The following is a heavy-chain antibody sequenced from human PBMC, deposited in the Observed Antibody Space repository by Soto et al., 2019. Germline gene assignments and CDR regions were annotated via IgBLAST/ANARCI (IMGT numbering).Heavy chain of an antibody. CDR3: ARGLGDIVCISTSCYYYYGMDV. J-gene: IGHJ6*02. CDR1: GYTFTGYY. Sequence: ASVKGSCKASGYTFTGYYMHWVRQAPGQGLEWMGWINPNSGGTNYAQKFQGRVTITADESTSTAYMELSSLRSEDTAVYYCARGLGDIVCISTSCYYYYGMDVWGQGTTVTVSS. V-gene: IGHV1-2*02. CDR2: INPNSGGT. D-gene: IGHD2-2*01.